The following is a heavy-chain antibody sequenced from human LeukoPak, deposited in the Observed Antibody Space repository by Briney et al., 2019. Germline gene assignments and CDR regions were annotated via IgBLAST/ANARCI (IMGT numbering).Heavy chain of an antibody. CDR2: ISGSGGST. D-gene: IGHD6-19*01. CDR3: AKGPSQWTSFCYYYYMDV. CDR1: GFTFSSYA. V-gene: IGHV3-23*01. J-gene: IGHJ6*03. Sequence: GGTLRLSCAASGFTFSSYAMSWVRQAPGKGLEWVSAISGSGGSTYYADSVKGRFIISRDNSKNTLYLQMNSLRAEDTAVYYCAKGPSQWTSFCYYYYMDVWGKGTTVTVSS.